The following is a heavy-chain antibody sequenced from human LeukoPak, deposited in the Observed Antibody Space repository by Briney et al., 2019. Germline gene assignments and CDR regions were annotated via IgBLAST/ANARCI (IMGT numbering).Heavy chain of an antibody. V-gene: IGHV3-23*01. CDR3: AKWGDYDILTGYYVSDF. D-gene: IGHD3-9*01. CDR2: ITGSGDTT. CDR1: GFILRNYA. J-gene: IGHJ4*02. Sequence: GGSLRLSCAASGFILRNYAMSWVSQAPGKGLQWVAAITGSGDTTYYGDSVMGRFTISRDNSKNSLYLEVNTLRAEDTAVYYCAKWGDYDILTGYYVSDFWGQGTLVTVSS.